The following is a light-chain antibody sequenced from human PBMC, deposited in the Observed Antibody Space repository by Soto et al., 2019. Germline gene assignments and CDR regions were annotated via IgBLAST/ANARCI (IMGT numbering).Light chain of an antibody. CDR2: KAS. CDR3: QQYSSYST. V-gene: IGKV1-5*03. J-gene: IGKJ1*01. Sequence: DIQMTQSPSTLSASVGDRVTITCRASQSVNIWLAWYQQKPGKAPNLLIYKASNLQSGVPSRFSGSGSGTEFTLTISSLQPDDFATYYCQQYSSYSTFGPGTKVEIK. CDR1: QSVNIW.